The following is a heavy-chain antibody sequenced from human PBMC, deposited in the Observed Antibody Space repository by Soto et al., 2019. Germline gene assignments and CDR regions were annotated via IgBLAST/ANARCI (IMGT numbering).Heavy chain of an antibody. V-gene: IGHV5-51*01. CDR3: ARLGYSYGTSYYYYYYYMDV. D-gene: IGHD5-18*01. J-gene: IGHJ6*03. CDR1: GYSFTSYW. Sequence: GESLKISCKGSGYSFTSYWIGWVRQMPGKGLEWMGIIYPGDSDTRYSPSFQGQVTISADKSISTAYLQWSSLKASDTAMYYCARLGYSYGTSYYYYYYYMDVWGKGTTVTVSS. CDR2: IYPGDSDT.